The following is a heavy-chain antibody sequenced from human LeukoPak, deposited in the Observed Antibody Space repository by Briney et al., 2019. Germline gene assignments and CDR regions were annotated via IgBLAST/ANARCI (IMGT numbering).Heavy chain of an antibody. V-gene: IGHV1-24*01. CDR1: GYTLTELS. CDR2: FDPEDGET. J-gene: IGHJ6*03. CDR3: ARDGDSGSYYDYYYYMDV. Sequence: ASVKVSCKVSGYTLTELSMHWVRQAPGKGLEWMGGFDPEDGETIYAQKFQGRVTMTRDTSISTAYMELSRLRSDDTAVYYCARDGDSGSYYDYYYYMDVWGKGTTVTVSS. D-gene: IGHD1-26*01.